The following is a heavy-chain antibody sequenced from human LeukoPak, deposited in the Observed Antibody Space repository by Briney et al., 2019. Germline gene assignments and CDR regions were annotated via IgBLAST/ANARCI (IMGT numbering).Heavy chain of an antibody. D-gene: IGHD3-22*01. CDR2: INPNSGGT. CDR1: GYTFTGYY. V-gene: IGHV1-2*02. Sequence: GASVKVSCKASGYTFTGYYMHWVRRAPGQGLEWIGWINPNSGGTNYAQKFQGRVTMTRDTSISTAYMELSRLRSDDTAVYYCARDADSSGYPHYWGQGTLVTVSS. J-gene: IGHJ4*02. CDR3: ARDADSSGYPHY.